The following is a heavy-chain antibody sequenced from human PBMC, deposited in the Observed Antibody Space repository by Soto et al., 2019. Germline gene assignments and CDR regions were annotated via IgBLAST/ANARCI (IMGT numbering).Heavy chain of an antibody. CDR2: IYYSGST. V-gene: IGHV4-59*01. CDR3: ASSVYYYYMDV. CDR1: GGSISSYY. Sequence: ASETLFLTCTVSGGSISSYYWSWIRQPPGKGLEWIGYIYYSGSTNYNPSLKSRVTISVDTSKNQFSLKLSSVTAADTAVYYCASSVYYYYMDVWGKGTTDTVSS. J-gene: IGHJ6*03.